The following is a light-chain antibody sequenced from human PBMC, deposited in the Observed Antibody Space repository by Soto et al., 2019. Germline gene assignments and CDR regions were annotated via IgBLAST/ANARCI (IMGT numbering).Light chain of an antibody. CDR3: AVWDDSLNAVV. Sequence: QSVLTQPPSASGAPGQRVTISCSGSTSNIGRNAVNWYQQFTGTAPKLLISTNDDRPSGVPDRFSGSKSGTSASLAISGLQSEDEADYYCAVWDDSLNAVVFGGGTNVTVL. CDR2: TND. J-gene: IGLJ3*02. V-gene: IGLV1-44*01. CDR1: TSNIGRNA.